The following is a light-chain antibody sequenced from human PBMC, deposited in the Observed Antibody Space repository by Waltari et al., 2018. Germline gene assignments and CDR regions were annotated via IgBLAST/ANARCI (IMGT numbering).Light chain of an antibody. CDR3: HQRSDWPIT. V-gene: IGKV3-11*01. CDR1: QSVNIY. Sequence: EIVLTQSPATLSLSPGERATLSCRASQSVNIYLAWYQQKPGQAPRLLIYDASNRATGIPARFSGSGSGTEFTLTIGRLEPEDFALYHCHQRSDWPITFGQGTRLEI. CDR2: DAS. J-gene: IGKJ5*01.